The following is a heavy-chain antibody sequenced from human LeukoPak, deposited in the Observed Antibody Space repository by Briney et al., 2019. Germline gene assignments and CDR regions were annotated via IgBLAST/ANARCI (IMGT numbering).Heavy chain of an antibody. CDR3: ARSTYGSGSYYFDY. CDR2: ISSSSSTI. CDR1: GFTFSSYS. V-gene: IGHV3-48*02. J-gene: IGHJ4*02. D-gene: IGHD3-10*01. Sequence: PGGSLRLSCAASGFTFSSYSMNWVRQAPGKGLEWVSYISSSSSTIYYADSVKGRFTISRDNAKNSLYLQMNSLRDEDTAVYYCARSTYGSGSYYFDYWGQGTLVTVSS.